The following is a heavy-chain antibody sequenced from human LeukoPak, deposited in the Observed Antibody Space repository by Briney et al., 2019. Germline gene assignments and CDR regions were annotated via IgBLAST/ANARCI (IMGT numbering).Heavy chain of an antibody. V-gene: IGHV4-59*01. D-gene: IGHD3-9*01. J-gene: IGHJ5*02. CDR2: IYYSGST. CDR3: ARVLRYFDWLPYNWFDP. CDR1: GGSISSYY. Sequence: PSETLSLTCTVSGGSISSYYWSWTRQPPGKGLEWIGYIYYSGSTNYNPSLKSRVTISVDTSKNQFSLKLSSVTAADTAVYYCARVLRYFDWLPYNWFDPWGQGTLVTVSS.